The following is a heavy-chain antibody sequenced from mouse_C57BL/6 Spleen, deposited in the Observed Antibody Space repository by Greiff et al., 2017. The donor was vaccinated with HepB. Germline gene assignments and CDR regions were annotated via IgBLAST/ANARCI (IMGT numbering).Heavy chain of an antibody. V-gene: IGHV3-6*01. D-gene: IGHD1-1*01. CDR3: ARGEDYYGSSPYWYFDV. CDR1: GYSITSGYY. J-gene: IGHJ1*03. CDR2: ISYDGSN. Sequence: EVKLVESGPGLVKPSQSLSLTCSVPGYSITSGYYWNWIRQFPGNKLEWMGYISYDGSNNYNPSLKNRISITRDTSKNQFFLKLNSVTTEDTATYYCARGEDYYGSSPYWYFDVWGTGTTVTVSS.